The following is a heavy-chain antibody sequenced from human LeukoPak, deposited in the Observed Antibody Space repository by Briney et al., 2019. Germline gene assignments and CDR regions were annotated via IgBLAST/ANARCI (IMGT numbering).Heavy chain of an antibody. Sequence: PSETLSLTCTVSGDSISSSRYYWGWIRQPPGKGLESIGYIYHSGSSSYNPSLRSRVTMSVDTSTNQFSLNLGSVTAADTAVYYCARGKKGFSDYWGQGTLVTVSS. CDR1: GDSISSSRYY. V-gene: IGHV4-39*01. CDR2: IYHSGSS. J-gene: IGHJ4*02. CDR3: ARGKKGFSDY.